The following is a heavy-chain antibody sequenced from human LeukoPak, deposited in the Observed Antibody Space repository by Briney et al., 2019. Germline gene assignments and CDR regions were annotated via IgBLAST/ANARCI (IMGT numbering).Heavy chain of an antibody. CDR1: EFIFSNNW. D-gene: IGHD2-2*01. V-gene: IGHV3-7*01. CDR2: IKQDGSEK. CDR3: AHGSMYQLDY. Sequence: GGSLRLSCAASEFIFSNNWMSWVRQAPGKGLEWVANIKQDGSEKYYVDSVKGRFTISRDNAKNSLYLQMNSLRAEDTAVYYCAHGSMYQLDYWGQGTLVTVSS. J-gene: IGHJ4*02.